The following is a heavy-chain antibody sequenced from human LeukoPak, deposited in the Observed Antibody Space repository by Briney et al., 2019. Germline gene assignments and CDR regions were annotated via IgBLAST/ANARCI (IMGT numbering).Heavy chain of an antibody. V-gene: IGHV3-48*01. Sequence: GGSLRLSCAASGFTFSSYSMNLVRQAPGKGLEWVSYISSSSNTIYYADSVKGRFTISRDNAKNSLYLQMNSLRAEDTAVYYCARGVDYYDSSGPDIWGQGTMVTVSS. CDR1: GFTFSSYS. J-gene: IGHJ3*02. CDR2: ISSSSNTI. D-gene: IGHD3-22*01. CDR3: ARGVDYYDSSGPDI.